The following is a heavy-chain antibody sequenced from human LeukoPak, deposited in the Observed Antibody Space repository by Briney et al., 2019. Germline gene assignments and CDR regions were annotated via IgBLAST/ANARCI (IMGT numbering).Heavy chain of an antibody. V-gene: IGHV3-23*01. CDR2: ISGSGGST. CDR3: AKDPLATLRYFDWLSGSY. D-gene: IGHD3-9*01. Sequence: GGSLRLSCAASGFTFSSYAMSWVRQAPGKGLEWVSAISGSGGSTYYADSMKGRFTISRDNSKNTLYLQMNSLRAEDTAVYYCAKDPLATLRYFDWLSGSYWGQGTLVTVSS. CDR1: GFTFSSYA. J-gene: IGHJ4*02.